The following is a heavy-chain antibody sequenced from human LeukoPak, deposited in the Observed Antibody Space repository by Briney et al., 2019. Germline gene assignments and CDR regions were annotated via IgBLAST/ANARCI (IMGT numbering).Heavy chain of an antibody. CDR1: GGTFSSYA. CDR3: AREEGSGSYFGEGY. J-gene: IGHJ4*02. V-gene: IGHV1-69*13. D-gene: IGHD3-10*01. Sequence: SVKVSCKASGGTFSSYAISWVRQAPGQGLEWMGGIIPIFGTANYAQKFQGRVTITADESTSTAYMELRSLRSDDTAVYYCAREEGSGSYFGEGYWGQGTLVTVSS. CDR2: IIPIFGTA.